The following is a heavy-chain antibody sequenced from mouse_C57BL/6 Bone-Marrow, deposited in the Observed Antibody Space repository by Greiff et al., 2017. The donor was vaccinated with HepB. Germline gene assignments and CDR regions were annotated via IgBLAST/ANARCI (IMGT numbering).Heavy chain of an antibody. D-gene: IGHD6-1*01. V-gene: IGHV1-47*01. Sequence: VKVVESGAELVKPGASVKMSCKASGYTFTTYPIEWMKQNHGKSLEWIGNFHPYNDDTKYNEKFKGKATLTVEKSSSTVYLELSRLTSDDSAVYYCARYAILEGYFDYWGQGTTLTVSS. J-gene: IGHJ2*01. CDR1: GYTFTTYP. CDR3: ARYAILEGYFDY. CDR2: FHPYNDDT.